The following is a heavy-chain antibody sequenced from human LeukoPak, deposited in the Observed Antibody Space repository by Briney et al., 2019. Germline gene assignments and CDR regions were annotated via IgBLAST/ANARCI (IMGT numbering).Heavy chain of an antibody. CDR2: IIPILGIA. D-gene: IGHD5-12*01. J-gene: IGHJ4*02. Sequence: ASVKVSCKASGGTFSSYAISWVRQAPGQGLEWMGRIIPILGIANYAQKFQGRVTITADKSTSTAYMELSSLRSEGTAVYYCARGHSGYDLLSSPTVTTSIDYWGQGTLVTVSS. CDR1: GGTFSSYA. V-gene: IGHV1-69*04. CDR3: ARGHSGYDLLSSPTVTTSIDY.